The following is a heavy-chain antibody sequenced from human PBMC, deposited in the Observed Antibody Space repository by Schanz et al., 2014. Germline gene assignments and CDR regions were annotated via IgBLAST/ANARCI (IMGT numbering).Heavy chain of an antibody. J-gene: IGHJ4*02. D-gene: IGHD6-19*01. CDR3: ARDLISSGWYG. CDR2: IKQDGSEK. CDR1: GFSFSNYW. V-gene: IGHV3-7*01. Sequence: EVQLVESGGGLVQPGESLRLSCAASGFSFSNYWMSWVRQAPGKGLEWVANIKQDGSEKYYVDSVKGRFTISRDNAKKSLYLRMNSLRAEDTAVYYCARDLISSGWYGWGQGTLVTVSS.